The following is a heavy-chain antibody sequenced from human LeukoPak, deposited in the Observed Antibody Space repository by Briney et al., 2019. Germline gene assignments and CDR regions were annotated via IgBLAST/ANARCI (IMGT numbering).Heavy chain of an antibody. CDR3: TGEGWGYGGSSDAFDI. CDR1: GFTFSNAW. J-gene: IGHJ3*02. Sequence: PGGSLRLSCAASGFTFSNAWMSWVRQAPGKGLEWVGRIKSKTDGGTTDYAAPVKGRFTISRDDSKSIAYLQMNSLKTEDTAVYYCTGEGWGYGGSSDAFDIWGQGTMVTVSS. D-gene: IGHD5-18*01. V-gene: IGHV3-15*01. CDR2: IKSKTDGGTT.